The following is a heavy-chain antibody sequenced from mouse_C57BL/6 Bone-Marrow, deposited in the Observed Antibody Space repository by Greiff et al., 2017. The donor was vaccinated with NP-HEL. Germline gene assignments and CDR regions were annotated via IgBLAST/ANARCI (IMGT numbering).Heavy chain of an antibody. V-gene: IGHV1-18*01. CDR1: GYTFTDYN. CDR2: INPNNGGT. Sequence: EVQLVESGPELVKPGASVKIPCKASGYTFTDYNMDWVKQSHGKSLEWIGDINPNNGGTIYNQKFKGKATLTVDKSSSTAYMELRSLTSEDTAVYYCARYYGSSYESPYAMDYWGQGTSVTVSS. D-gene: IGHD1-1*01. CDR3: ARYYGSSYESPYAMDY. J-gene: IGHJ4*01.